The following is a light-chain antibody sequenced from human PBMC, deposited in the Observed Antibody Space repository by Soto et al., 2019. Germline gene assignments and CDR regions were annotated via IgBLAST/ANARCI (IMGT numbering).Light chain of an antibody. J-gene: IGKJ4*01. V-gene: IGKV3-20*01. CDR1: QSVSSSY. Sequence: EIVLTQSPGTLSLSPGERATLSCRASQSVSSSYLAWYQQKPGQAPRLLIYGASSRATGIPDRFSGSGSGRDFSRTISRLEPEEFAVYYCQQYGSSPLTFGGGTNVEIK. CDR3: QQYGSSPLT. CDR2: GAS.